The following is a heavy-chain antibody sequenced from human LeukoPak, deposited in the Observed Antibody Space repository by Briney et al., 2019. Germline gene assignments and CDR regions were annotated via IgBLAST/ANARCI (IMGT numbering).Heavy chain of an antibody. CDR3: AISYGSSSVSDY. J-gene: IGHJ4*02. Sequence: GESLKISCQASGYIFTTYWIVWVRQMPGKGLEWMGVIYPADSDTRYSPSFQGQVTISADKSISTAYLQWSSLKASDTAMYYCAISYGSSSVSDYWGQGTLVTVSS. D-gene: IGHD6-13*01. CDR2: IYPADSDT. V-gene: IGHV5-51*01. CDR1: GYIFTTYW.